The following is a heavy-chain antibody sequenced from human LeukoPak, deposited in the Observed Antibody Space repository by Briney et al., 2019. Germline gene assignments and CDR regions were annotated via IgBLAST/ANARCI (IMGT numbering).Heavy chain of an antibody. V-gene: IGHV4-39*01. CDR3: ARHVIQVEVLRYFDWLPDYFDY. CDR2: S. Sequence: PSETLSLTCTVSGGSMTAGDYYWGWVRQPPGTGLQWIATSYQGASLKSRVTISLYTSKNQFSLKLSSVTAADTAVYYCARHVIQVEVLRYFDWLPDYFDYWGQGTLVTVSS. J-gene: IGHJ4*02. CDR1: GGSMTAGDYY. D-gene: IGHD3-9*01.